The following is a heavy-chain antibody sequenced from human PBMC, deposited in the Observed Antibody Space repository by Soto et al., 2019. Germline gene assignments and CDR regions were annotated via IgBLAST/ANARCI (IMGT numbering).Heavy chain of an antibody. D-gene: IGHD3-22*01. CDR1: GFTFSNAW. Sequence: GGSLRLSCAASGFTFSNAWMNWVRQAPGKGLEWVGRIKSKTDGGTTDYAAPVKGRFTISRDDSKNTLYLQMNSLKTEDTAVYYCTTDPPYMIVVVGYGMDVWGQGTTVTVSS. J-gene: IGHJ6*02. V-gene: IGHV3-15*07. CDR3: TTDPPYMIVVVGYGMDV. CDR2: IKSKTDGGTT.